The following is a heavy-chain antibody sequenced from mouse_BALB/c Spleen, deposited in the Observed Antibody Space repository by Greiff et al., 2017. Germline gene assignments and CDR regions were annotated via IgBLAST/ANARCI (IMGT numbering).Heavy chain of an antibody. CDR3: ARDSNYYGSSFDY. CDR1: GYAFSSYW. J-gene: IGHJ2*01. Sequence: VQLQQSGAELVRPGSSVKISCKASGYAFSSYWMNWVKQRPGQGLEWIGQIYPGDGDTNYNGKFKGKATLTADKSSSTAYMQLSSLTSVDSAVYFCARDSNYYGSSFDYWGQGTTLTVSS. D-gene: IGHD1-1*01. V-gene: IGHV1-80*01. CDR2: IYPGDGDT.